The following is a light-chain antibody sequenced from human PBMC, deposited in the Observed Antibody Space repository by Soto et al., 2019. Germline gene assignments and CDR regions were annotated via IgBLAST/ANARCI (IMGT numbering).Light chain of an antibody. J-gene: IGLJ2*01. CDR1: NIGSKS. Sequence: SYELTQPPSVSVAPGKTARITCGGTNIGSKSVHWYQQKPGQAPVLVIYYDSDRPSGIPERFSGSNSGKTATLTISRVEAGDEADYYCQVWDSSSDHVVFGGGTKVTVL. V-gene: IGLV3-21*04. CDR3: QVWDSSSDHVV. CDR2: YDS.